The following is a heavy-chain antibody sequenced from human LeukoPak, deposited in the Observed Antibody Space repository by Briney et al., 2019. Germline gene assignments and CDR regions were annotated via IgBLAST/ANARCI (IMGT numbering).Heavy chain of an antibody. Sequence: SETLSLTCAVYGGSFSGYYWSWIRQPPGKGLEWIGEINHSGSTNYNPSLKSRVTISVDTSKNQFSLKLSSVTAADTAVYYCARDFTTYCSNGLCLDRNWFDPWGQGTLVTVSS. V-gene: IGHV4-34*01. D-gene: IGHD2-8*01. CDR1: GGSFSGYY. CDR2: INHSGST. J-gene: IGHJ5*02. CDR3: ARDFTTYCSNGLCLDRNWFDP.